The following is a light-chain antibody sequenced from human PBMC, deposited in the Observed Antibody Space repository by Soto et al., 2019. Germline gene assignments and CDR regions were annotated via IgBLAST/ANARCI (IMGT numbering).Light chain of an antibody. V-gene: IGLV1-40*01. CDR1: TSNIGTNYD. CDR2: DNS. CDR3: LSYDHTLSGPV. Sequence: QSVLTQPPSVSGAPGQRVTISCTGSTSNIGTNYDVYWYQHLPGRAPKLLTYDNSNRPSGVPDRFSVSKSGMSASLAITGLQAEDEAHYYCLSYDHTLSGPVFGTGTKLTVL. J-gene: IGLJ1*01.